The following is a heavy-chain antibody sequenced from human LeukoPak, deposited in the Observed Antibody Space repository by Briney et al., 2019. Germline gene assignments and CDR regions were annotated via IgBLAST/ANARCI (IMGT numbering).Heavy chain of an antibody. Sequence: EASVKVSCKASGYTFTSYDINWVRQAPGQGLEWMGWMNPNSGNTGYAQKFQGRVTMTRNTSISTAYMELSSLRSEDTAVYYCARTGGMHSGSYFLGYWGQGTLVTVSS. CDR2: MNPNSGNT. CDR1: GYTFTSYD. V-gene: IGHV1-8*01. CDR3: ARTGGMHSGSYFLGY. D-gene: IGHD1-26*01. J-gene: IGHJ4*02.